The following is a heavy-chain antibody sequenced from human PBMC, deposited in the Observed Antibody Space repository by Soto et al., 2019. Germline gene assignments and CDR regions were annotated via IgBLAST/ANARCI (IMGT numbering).Heavy chain of an antibody. J-gene: IGHJ4*02. CDR1: GETMITLGDT. CDR3: ARGPSGDKIDY. V-gene: IGHV4-30-2*05. D-gene: IGHD7-27*01. CDR2: TYHSGNP. Sequence: VSGETMITLGDTGALNRQPPGKALEWIGHTYHSGNPYSSPSLKGRVTISADTSETQFSLKLSSVSAADTAVYYCARGPSGDKIDYWGQGIQVTVSS.